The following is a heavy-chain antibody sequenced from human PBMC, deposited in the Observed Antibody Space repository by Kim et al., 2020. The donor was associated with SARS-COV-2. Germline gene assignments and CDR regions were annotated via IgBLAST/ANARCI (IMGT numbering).Heavy chain of an antibody. CDR1: GGSFSGFY. CDR3: SRTNSNYYAFGGYAYAI. CDR2: INHSGSS. D-gene: IGHD3-10*01. J-gene: IGHJ3*02. Sequence: SETLSLTCAVYGGSFSGFYWSWVRQPPGKGLEWVGEINHSGSSNYNPSLKSGVPISVDASKNKFSLMLSSVSAAAADASYYSRTNSNYYAFGGYAYAIW. V-gene: IGHV4-34*01.